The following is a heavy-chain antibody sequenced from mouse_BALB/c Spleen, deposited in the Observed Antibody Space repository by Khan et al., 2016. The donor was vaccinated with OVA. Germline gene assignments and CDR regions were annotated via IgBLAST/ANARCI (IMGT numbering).Heavy chain of an antibody. CDR1: GFTFSNYA. CDR3: ARDYWCVY. J-gene: IGHJ3*01. Sequence: EVELVESGGGLVKPGGSLKVSCAASGFTFSNYAMSWVRQTPEKRLEWVASISTGDTTYYPDSVKGRFTISRDNARNILYLQMSSLRSDDTAMYYCARDYWCVYGGQGTLVTGSA. V-gene: IGHV5-6-5*01. CDR2: ISTGDTT.